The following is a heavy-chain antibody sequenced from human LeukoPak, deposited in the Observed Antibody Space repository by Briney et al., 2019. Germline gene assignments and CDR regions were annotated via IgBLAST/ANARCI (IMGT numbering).Heavy chain of an antibody. Sequence: GGPLRLPCAPSGFTFNTYSMSWVRQAPGKGLEWVSIISRASESIFYADSVKGRFTISRDNAKNSLYLQMNGLRAEDTAVYYCARGATDVTRWFDPWGQGTRVTVSS. V-gene: IGHV3-21*01. CDR1: GFTFNTYS. J-gene: IGHJ5*02. D-gene: IGHD1-1*01. CDR3: ARGATDVTRWFDP. CDR2: ISRASESI.